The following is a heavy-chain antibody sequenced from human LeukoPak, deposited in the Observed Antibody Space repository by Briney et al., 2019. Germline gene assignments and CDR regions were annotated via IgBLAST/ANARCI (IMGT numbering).Heavy chain of an antibody. J-gene: IGHJ4*02. D-gene: IGHD4-11*01. CDR3: AKDIAPSSKSGYFDY. CDR1: GFTFDDYT. CDR2: ISWDGGST. V-gene: IGHV3-43*01. Sequence: GGSLRLSCAASGFTFDDYTMHWVRQAPGKGLEWVSLISWDGGSTYYADSVKGRFTISRDNSKNSLYLQMNSLRTEDTALYYCAKDIAPSSKSGYFDYWGQGTLVTVSS.